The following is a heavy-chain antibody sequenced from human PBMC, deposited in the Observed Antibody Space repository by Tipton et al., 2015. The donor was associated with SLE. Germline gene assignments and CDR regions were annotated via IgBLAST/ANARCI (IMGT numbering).Heavy chain of an antibody. V-gene: IGHV3-30*03. CDR3: ARGGLGVSYYYYMDV. CDR1: GFMFENYV. Sequence: SLRLSCAASGFMFENYVMSWVRQAPGKGLEWVAVISYDGSNKYYADSVKGRFTISRDNSKNTPYLQMNSLRAEDTAVYYCARGGLGVSYYYYMDVRGKGTTVTVSS. J-gene: IGHJ6*03. CDR2: ISYDGSNK. D-gene: IGHD1-26*01.